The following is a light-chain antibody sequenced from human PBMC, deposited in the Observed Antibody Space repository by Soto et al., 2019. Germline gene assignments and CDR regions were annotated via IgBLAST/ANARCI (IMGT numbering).Light chain of an antibody. V-gene: IGKV3-15*01. Sequence: EIVMTQSPATLSVSPGGSATLSCRASQHVSSNLAWYRQKPGQPPKLLIYRASTRATGIPATFSGSGSGTEFTLTISSLQYEDFAVYYCQQYNKWPYTFGQGTKLEI. CDR3: QQYNKWPYT. J-gene: IGKJ2*01. CDR1: QHVSSN. CDR2: RAS.